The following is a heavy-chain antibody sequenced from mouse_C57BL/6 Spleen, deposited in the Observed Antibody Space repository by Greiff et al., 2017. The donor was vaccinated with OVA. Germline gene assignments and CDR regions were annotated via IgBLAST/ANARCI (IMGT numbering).Heavy chain of an antibody. Sequence: EVKLVESGGGLVQSGRSLRLSCATSGFTFSDFYMEWVRQAPGKGLEWIAASRNKANDYTTEYSASVKGRFIVSRDTSQSILYLQMNALRAEDTAIDYCARDGLRYYAMDYWGQGTSVTVSS. D-gene: IGHD1-1*01. CDR1: GFTFSDFY. J-gene: IGHJ4*01. CDR2: SRNKANDYTT. CDR3: ARDGLRYYAMDY. V-gene: IGHV7-1*01.